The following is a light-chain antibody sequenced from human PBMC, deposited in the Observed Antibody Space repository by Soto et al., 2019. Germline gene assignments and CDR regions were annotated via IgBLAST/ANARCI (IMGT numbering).Light chain of an antibody. Sequence: QSALTQPASVSGSPGQSITISCTGTNSDVGGYDYVSWYQQHPGKAPQLMIYGVSNRPSGVSNRFSGAKSGNTASLTISGLQAEDEADYYCSSYTNSITHVFGGGTKVTVL. CDR3: SSYTNSITHV. V-gene: IGLV2-14*03. CDR1: NSDVGGYDY. J-gene: IGLJ3*02. CDR2: GVS.